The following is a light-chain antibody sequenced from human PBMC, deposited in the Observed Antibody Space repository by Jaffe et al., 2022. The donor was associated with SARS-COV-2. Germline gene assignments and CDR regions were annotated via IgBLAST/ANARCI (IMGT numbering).Light chain of an antibody. V-gene: IGLV1-40*01. CDR1: SSNIGANYG. CDR3: QSYDSSLSGRV. J-gene: IGLJ3*02. Sequence: QSALTQPPSVSGAPGQRVTISCTGSSSNIGANYGVHWYQHLPGTAPKLLIYSNNNRPSGVPDRFSGSKSGTSASLAISGLQAEDEADYYCQSYDSSLSGRVFGGGTKLTVL. CDR2: SNN.